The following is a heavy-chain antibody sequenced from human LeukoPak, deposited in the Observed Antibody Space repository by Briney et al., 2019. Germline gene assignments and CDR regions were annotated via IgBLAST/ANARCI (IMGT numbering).Heavy chain of an antibody. D-gene: IGHD3-10*01. Sequence: TGGSLRLSCTASGFTFSNYDIHWVRQVIGKGLEWVSAMNTAGDTYYPGSVTGRFTVSRENAKNSLYLQMNSLRAEDTAVYYCAKGSNYYGSGSHGDYWGQGTLVTVSS. CDR2: MNTAGDT. V-gene: IGHV3-13*01. CDR3: AKGSNYYGSGSHGDY. CDR1: GFTFSNYD. J-gene: IGHJ4*02.